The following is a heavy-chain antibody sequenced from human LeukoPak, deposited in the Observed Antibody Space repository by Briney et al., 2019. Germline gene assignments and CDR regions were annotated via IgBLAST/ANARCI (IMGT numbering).Heavy chain of an antibody. CDR1: GVSISSSSYY. CDR2: IYYSGSA. J-gene: IGHJ4*02. CDR3: ARLLQQQLTYYLDY. D-gene: IGHD6-13*01. V-gene: IGHV4-39*01. Sequence: SETLSLTCTVSGVSISSSSYYWAWIRQPPGKGLEWIGTIYYSGSAYYNPSLKSRVTISVDTSKNQFSLKLSSVTAADTAVYFCARLLQQQLTYYLDYWGQGTLVTVSS.